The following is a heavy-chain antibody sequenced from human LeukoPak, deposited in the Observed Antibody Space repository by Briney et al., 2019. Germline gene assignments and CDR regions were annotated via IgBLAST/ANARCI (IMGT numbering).Heavy chain of an antibody. CDR3: ARGDYSNRFQH. CDR1: GVSISSYY. CDR2: IYYSGST. J-gene: IGHJ1*01. D-gene: IGHD4-11*01. V-gene: IGHV4-59*01. Sequence: SETLSLTCTVSGVSISSYYWSWIRQPPGKGLEWIGYIYYSGSTNYNPSLKSRVTISVDTSKNQFSLKLGSVTAADTAVYYCARGDYSNRFQHWGQGTLVTVSS.